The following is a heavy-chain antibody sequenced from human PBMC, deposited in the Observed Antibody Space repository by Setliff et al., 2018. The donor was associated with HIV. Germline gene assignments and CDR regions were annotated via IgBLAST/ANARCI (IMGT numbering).Heavy chain of an antibody. Sequence: GASVKVSCKASGFTFTDYYMHWVQQAPGKGLEWMGRVDPEDGETSYAEKFQGRVTMTRDTSISTAYMEVSSLRSDDTAVYYCAREGSPIYYFDYWSQGTLVTVSS. CDR1: GFTFTDYY. CDR2: VDPEDGET. CDR3: AREGSPIYYFDY. D-gene: IGHD3-10*01. J-gene: IGHJ4*02. V-gene: IGHV1-2*06.